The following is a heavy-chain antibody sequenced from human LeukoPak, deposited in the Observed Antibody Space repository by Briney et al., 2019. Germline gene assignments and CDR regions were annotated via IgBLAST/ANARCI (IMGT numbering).Heavy chain of an antibody. D-gene: IGHD6-25*01. Sequence: ASAKVSCKTSGYTFTSYGISWVRQAPGQGLEWMGWISAYNGKTNYAQKFQGRVTMTTDTSTSTAYMELRSLRSDDTAVYYCARDDTLIAARVFDIWGQGTMVTVSS. CDR3: ARDDTLIAARVFDI. CDR1: GYTFTSYG. V-gene: IGHV1-18*01. J-gene: IGHJ3*02. CDR2: ISAYNGKT.